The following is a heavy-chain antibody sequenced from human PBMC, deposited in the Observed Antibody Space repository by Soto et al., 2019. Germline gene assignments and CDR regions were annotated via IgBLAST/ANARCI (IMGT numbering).Heavy chain of an antibody. V-gene: IGHV3-48*02. D-gene: IGHD6-13*01. J-gene: IGHJ4*02. CDR1: GFIFSSYN. CDR3: ARDGDSSSWTHFDY. CDR2: IRISGSSGSSTT. Sequence: EVQLVESGGGLVQPGGSLRLSCAASGFIFSSYNMNWVRQAPGKGLEWISYIRISGSSGSSTTYYADSVKGRFTISRDNAKNSLYLQMSSLRDEDTAVYYCARDGDSSSWTHFDYWGQGTLVTVSS.